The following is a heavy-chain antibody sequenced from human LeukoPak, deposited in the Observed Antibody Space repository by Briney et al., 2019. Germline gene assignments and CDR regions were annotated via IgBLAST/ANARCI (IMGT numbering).Heavy chain of an antibody. D-gene: IGHD3-10*01. J-gene: IGHJ4*02. Sequence: ASVKVSCKASGYTFTSYYMHWVRQAPGQGLEWMGIINPSGGSTSYAQKFQGRVTMTRDMSTSTVYMELSSLRSEDTAVYYCARDAPYYYGSGSYYNSGQIGYWGQGTLVTVSS. CDR1: GYTFTSYY. V-gene: IGHV1-46*01. CDR2: INPSGGST. CDR3: ARDAPYYYGSGSYYNSGQIGY.